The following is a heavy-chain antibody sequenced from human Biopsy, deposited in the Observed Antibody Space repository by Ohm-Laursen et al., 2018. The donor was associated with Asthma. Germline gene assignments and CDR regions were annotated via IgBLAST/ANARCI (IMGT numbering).Heavy chain of an antibody. Sequence: GTLSLTCDVSPGSFSGFFWTWIRQSPGKGLEWIGETNERGVTNNNPSLKSRVIISIDTNWNRVSLKLTSVTAADTAVYCCARGPELDVWGQGTTVTVSS. J-gene: IGHJ6*02. V-gene: IGHV4-34*01. CDR2: TNERGVT. CDR3: ARGPELDV. CDR1: PGSFSGFF.